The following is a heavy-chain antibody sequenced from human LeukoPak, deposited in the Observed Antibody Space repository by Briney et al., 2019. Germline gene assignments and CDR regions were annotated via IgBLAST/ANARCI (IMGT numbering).Heavy chain of an antibody. V-gene: IGHV3-7*01. CDR1: GFTFSSYW. CDR2: IKQDGSEK. D-gene: IGHD6-19*01. J-gene: IGHJ4*02. CDR3: ARGVPSGVDYFDY. Sequence: GGSLRLSCAASGFTFSSYWMSWVRQAPGKGLEWVANIKQDGSEKYYVDSVKGRFTISRGNAKNSLFLQMSSLRAEDTAVYFCARGVPSGVDYFDYWGQGTLVTVSS.